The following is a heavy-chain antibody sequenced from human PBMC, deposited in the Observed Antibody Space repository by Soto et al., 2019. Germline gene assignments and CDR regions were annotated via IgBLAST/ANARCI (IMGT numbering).Heavy chain of an antibody. D-gene: IGHD3-3*01. V-gene: IGHV1-2*04. CDR3: AREGDDFWNGYSFFDY. J-gene: IGHJ4*02. CDR1: GYTFTGYY. Sequence: QVQLVQSGAELKKPGASVKVSCKASGYTFTGYYMHWVRQAPGQGLEWMGWINPNSGGTNFAQKFQDWVTITRDTSISTAYMELSRLRSDDTAVYYCAREGDDFWNGYSFFDYWGQGTLVTVSS. CDR2: INPNSGGT.